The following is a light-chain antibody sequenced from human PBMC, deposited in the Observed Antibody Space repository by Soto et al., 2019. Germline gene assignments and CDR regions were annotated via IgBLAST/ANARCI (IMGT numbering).Light chain of an antibody. CDR1: QDISNY. CDR3: QQYDNLPT. J-gene: IGKJ2*01. CDR2: DAS. Sequence: DIQMTQSPSSLSASVGDRVTITCQASQDISNYFNWYQQKPGKAPKLLIYDASNLETGVPSRFSGSGSGTDFTFTISRLQPEDIATYYCQQYDNLPTFGQGTKLEIK. V-gene: IGKV1-33*01.